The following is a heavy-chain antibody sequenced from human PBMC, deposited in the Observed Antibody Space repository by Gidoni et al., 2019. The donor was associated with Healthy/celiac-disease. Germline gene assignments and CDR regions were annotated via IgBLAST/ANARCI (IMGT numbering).Heavy chain of an antibody. Sequence: EWIGEINHSGSTNYNPSLKSRVTISVDTSKNQFSLKLSSVTAADTAVYYCARGLRLGELSLFYSGYYYGMDVWGQGTTVTVSS. D-gene: IGHD3-16*02. V-gene: IGHV4-34*01. J-gene: IGHJ6*02. CDR2: INHSGST. CDR3: ARGLRLGELSLFYSGYYYGMDV.